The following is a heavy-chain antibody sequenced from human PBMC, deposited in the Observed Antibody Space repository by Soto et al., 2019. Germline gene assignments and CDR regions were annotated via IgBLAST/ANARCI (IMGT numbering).Heavy chain of an antibody. CDR2: MNPNSGNT. D-gene: IGHD2-2*01. Sequence: VASVKVSCKASGYTFTSYDINWVRQATGQGLEWMGWMNPNSGNTGYAQKFQGRVTMTRNTSISTAYMELSSLRSEDTAVYYCAFLGDIVVVPAAMSDAFDIWGQGTMVTVSS. V-gene: IGHV1-8*01. CDR1: GYTFTSYD. CDR3: AFLGDIVVVPAAMSDAFDI. J-gene: IGHJ3*02.